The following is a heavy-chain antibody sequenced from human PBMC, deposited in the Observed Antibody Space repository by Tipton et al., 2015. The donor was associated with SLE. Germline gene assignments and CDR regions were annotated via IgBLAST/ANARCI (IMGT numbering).Heavy chain of an antibody. J-gene: IGHJ5*02. CDR2: IYYSGGT. D-gene: IGHD4/OR15-4a*01. CDR3: VRSSCTTGACPYDT. V-gene: IGHV4-31*03. Sequence: TLSLTCTVSGGSISSSSYYWGWIRQPPGKGLEWIGYIYYSGGTSYNPALQSRVSMSVDMSKNQFSLRLSSVTAADTAIYYCVRSSCTTGACPYDTWGLGTLVTVSS. CDR1: GGSISSSSYY.